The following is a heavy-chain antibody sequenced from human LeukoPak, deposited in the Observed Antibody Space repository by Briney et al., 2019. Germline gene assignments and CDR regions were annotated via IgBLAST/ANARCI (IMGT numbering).Heavy chain of an antibody. CDR1: GFTFSSYA. CDR2: ISYDGSNK. D-gene: IGHD1-26*01. CDR3: ARGSIVGATYYFDY. J-gene: IGHJ4*02. V-gene: IGHV3-30*07. Sequence: PGRSLRLSCAASGFTFSSYAMHWVRQAPGKGLEGVAVISYDGSNKYYADSVKGRFTISRDNSKNTLCLQMNSLRAEDTAVYYCARGSIVGATYYFDYWGQGTLVTVSS.